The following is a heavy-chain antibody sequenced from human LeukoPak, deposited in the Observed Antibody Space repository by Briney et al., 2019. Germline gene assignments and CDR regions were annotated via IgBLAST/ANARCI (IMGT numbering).Heavy chain of an antibody. CDR2: IYYSGST. CDR3: VKEAVAGFDY. V-gene: IGHV4-39*07. D-gene: IGHD6-19*01. Sequence: SETLSLTCTVSGGSISSSSYYWGWIRQPPGKGLEWIGSIYYSGSTYYNPSLKSRVTISVDTSKNQFSLKLSSVTAADTAVYYCVKEAVAGFDYWGQGTLVTVSS. J-gene: IGHJ4*02. CDR1: GGSISSSSYY.